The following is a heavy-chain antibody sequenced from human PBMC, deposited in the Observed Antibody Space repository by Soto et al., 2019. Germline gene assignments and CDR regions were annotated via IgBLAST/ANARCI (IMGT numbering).Heavy chain of an antibody. CDR3: VSGGRGFMYASPFDV. J-gene: IGHJ4*02. Sequence: QVQLVESGGGVVQPGRSLRLSCKASGFDFSQYTVHWVRQAPGKGLEWVAVMWYDGSKKYYGDSVKDRFTIYRDNSKSILDLQMNSLKVEDTAIYYCVSGGRGFMYASPFDVWGQGALVTVSS. CDR2: MWYDGSKK. V-gene: IGHV3-33*01. CDR1: GFDFSQYT. D-gene: IGHD2-8*01.